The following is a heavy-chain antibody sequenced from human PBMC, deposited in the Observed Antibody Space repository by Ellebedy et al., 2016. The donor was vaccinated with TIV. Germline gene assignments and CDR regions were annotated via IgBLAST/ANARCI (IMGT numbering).Heavy chain of an antibody. CDR3: ASGIVDTAMLRGGYFDY. D-gene: IGHD5-18*01. CDR1: GGSISSYY. V-gene: IGHV4-59*01. J-gene: IGHJ4*02. Sequence: MPSETLSLTCTVSGGSISSYYWSWIRQTPGKGLEWIGYIYYSGSTNYNPSLKSRVTISVDTSKNQFSLKLSSVTAADTAVYYCASGIVDTAMLRGGYFDYWGQGTLVTVSS. CDR2: IYYSGST.